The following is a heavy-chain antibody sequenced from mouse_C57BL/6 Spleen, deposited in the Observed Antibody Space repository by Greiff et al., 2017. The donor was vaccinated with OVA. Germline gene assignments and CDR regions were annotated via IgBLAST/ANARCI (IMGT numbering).Heavy chain of an antibody. D-gene: IGHD3-2*02. CDR3: ARRGEQLRLAFAY. CDR2: INPNNGGT. V-gene: IGHV1-22*01. CDR1: GYTFTDYN. Sequence: VQLQQSGPELVKPGASVKMSCKASGYTFTDYNMHWVKQSHGKSLEWIGYINPNNGGTSYNQKFKGKATLTVNKSSSTAYMELRSLTSEDSAVYYCARRGEQLRLAFAYWGQGTPVTVSA. J-gene: IGHJ3*01.